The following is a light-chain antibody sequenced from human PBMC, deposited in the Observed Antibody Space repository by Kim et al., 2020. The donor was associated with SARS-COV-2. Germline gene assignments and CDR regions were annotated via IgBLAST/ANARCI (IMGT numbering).Light chain of an antibody. V-gene: IGLV1-40*01. J-gene: IGLJ2*01. CDR1: RSNIGAGYD. CDR3: QSYDSSLGGWL. CDR2: GNK. Sequence: QRVTISGTGSRSNIGAGYDVHWYRQFPGTAPKLLIYGNKNRPSGVPDRFSGSKSGPSASLAITGLQADDEADYYCQSYDSSLGGWLFGGGTQLTVL.